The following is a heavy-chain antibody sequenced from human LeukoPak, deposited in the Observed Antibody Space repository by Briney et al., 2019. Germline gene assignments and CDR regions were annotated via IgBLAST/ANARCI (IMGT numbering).Heavy chain of an antibody. CDR2: INTDGSTT. V-gene: IGHV3-74*01. J-gene: IGHJ5*02. CDR3: ARDLQIVVGAAARGRGPFDP. Sequence: GGPLGLSCEPPGFTFRSYWIHWAPKPPGKGRVWVSRINTDGSTTSYADSVKGRFTISRDNAKNTLYLQMNSLRAEDTAVYYCARDLQIVVGAAARGRGPFDPWGQGTLVTVSS. D-gene: IGHD2-2*01. CDR1: GFTFRSYW.